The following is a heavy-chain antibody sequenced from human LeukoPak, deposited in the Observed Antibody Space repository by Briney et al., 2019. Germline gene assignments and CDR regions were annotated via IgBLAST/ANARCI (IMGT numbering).Heavy chain of an antibody. J-gene: IGHJ4*02. CDR1: EYSFTSYW. D-gene: IGHD2-15*01. CDR2: IYPGDSNT. V-gene: IGHV5-51*01. CDR3: ENCPSVGRQGWCSGGIGVVY. Sequence: ESLKISCKGTEYSFTSYWIAWVRQMPGKGLEWMGVIYPGDSNTKYSPSFQGQVTISADKSTSTAYLQWSSLKASDTAMYCFENCPSVGRQGWCSGGIGVVYWGQGTLVTVSS.